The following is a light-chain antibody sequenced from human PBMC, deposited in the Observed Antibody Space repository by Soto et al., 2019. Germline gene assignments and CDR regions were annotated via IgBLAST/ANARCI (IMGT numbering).Light chain of an antibody. J-gene: IGKJ1*01. Sequence: DIQMTQSPSSLSASVGDRVTITCWASQGISTYLAWYQQKPGKVPKVLIYDASTLQSGVPSRFSGSGSGTDFTLTISSLQPEDVATYYCQKYDSAPRTFGQGTKVEIK. CDR2: DAS. CDR1: QGISTY. V-gene: IGKV1-27*01. CDR3: QKYDSAPRT.